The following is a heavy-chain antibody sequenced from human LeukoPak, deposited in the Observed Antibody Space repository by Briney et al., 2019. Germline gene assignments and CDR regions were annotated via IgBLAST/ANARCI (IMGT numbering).Heavy chain of an antibody. CDR2: INHSGST. CDR1: GGSISSYY. D-gene: IGHD3-16*02. Sequence: PSETLSLTCTVSGGSISSYYWSWIRQPPGKGLEWIGEINHSGSTNYNPSLKSRVTISVDTSKNQFSLKLSSVTAADTAVYYCARGSKYYDYVWGSYRGTFDYWGQGTLVTVSS. V-gene: IGHV4-34*01. J-gene: IGHJ4*02. CDR3: ARGSKYYDYVWGSYRGTFDY.